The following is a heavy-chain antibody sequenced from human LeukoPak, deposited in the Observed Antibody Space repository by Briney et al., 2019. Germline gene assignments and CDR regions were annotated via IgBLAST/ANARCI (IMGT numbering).Heavy chain of an antibody. CDR2: IYTSGST. Sequence: SETLSLTCTVSGGSISSGSYYWSWIRQPAGKGLEWIGRIYTSGSTNYNPSLTSRVTISADTSTTQFSLKLSSVTAADTAVYYCARRLAAAGPDYYYYYYYMDVWGKGTTVTVSS. V-gene: IGHV4-61*02. CDR1: GGSISSGSYY. D-gene: IGHD6-13*01. J-gene: IGHJ6*03. CDR3: ARRLAAAGPDYYYYYYYMDV.